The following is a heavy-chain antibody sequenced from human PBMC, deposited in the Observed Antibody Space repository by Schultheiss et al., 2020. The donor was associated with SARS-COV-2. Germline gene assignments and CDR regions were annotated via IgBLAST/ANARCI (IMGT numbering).Heavy chain of an antibody. CDR2: IDRSGRT. CDR1: GYSISSGYY. V-gene: IGHV4-38-2*01. CDR3: ARGYTSGWPCDS. Sequence: ETLSLTCAVSGYSISSGYYWGWIRQPPGKGLEWIGEIDRSGRTNYNPSLKSRVTISIDTSKNQFSLGLTSVTAADTAVYYCARGYTSGWPCDSWGQGTLVTVSS. D-gene: IGHD6-19*01. J-gene: IGHJ4*02.